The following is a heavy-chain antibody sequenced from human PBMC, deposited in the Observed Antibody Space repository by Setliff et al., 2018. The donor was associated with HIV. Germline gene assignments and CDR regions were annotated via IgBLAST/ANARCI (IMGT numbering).Heavy chain of an antibody. CDR3: AKDIPGPAINSGRIKNWFDP. V-gene: IGHV4-38-2*02. CDR2: VSSRGDT. Sequence: PSETLSLTCAVSGYSISSGYYWSWIRQPAGKGLEWIGRVSSRGDTNYNPSLKSRVTISVDTSKNHFSLKLRSVTAADTAVYYCAKDIPGPAINSGRIKNWFDPWGEGTLVTVSS. J-gene: IGHJ5*02. CDR1: GYSISSGYY. D-gene: IGHD6-19*01.